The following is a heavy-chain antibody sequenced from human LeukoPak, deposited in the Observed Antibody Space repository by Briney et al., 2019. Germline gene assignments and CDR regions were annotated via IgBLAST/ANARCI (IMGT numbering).Heavy chain of an antibody. CDR1: GFSVSNNY. V-gene: IGHV3-23*01. CDR3: AKDFFFHYNWNASNP. J-gene: IGHJ5*02. CDR2: ISGSGGST. Sequence: GGSLRLSCAASGFSVSNNYMVWVRQAPGKGLEWVSAISGSGGSTYYAGSVKGRFTISRDNSKNTLYLQMNSLRAEDTAVYYCAKDFFFHYNWNASNPWGQGTLVTVSS. D-gene: IGHD1-20*01.